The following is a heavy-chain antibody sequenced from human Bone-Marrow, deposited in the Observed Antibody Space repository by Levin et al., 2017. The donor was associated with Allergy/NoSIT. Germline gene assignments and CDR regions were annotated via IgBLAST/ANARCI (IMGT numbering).Heavy chain of an antibody. CDR1: GFRFSPYA. D-gene: IGHD6-13*01. V-gene: IGHV3-48*01. J-gene: IGHJ4*02. Sequence: GESLKISCAASGFRFSPYAMNWVRQAPGKGLEWISYISGRGSTTTYADSVKGRFTTSRDNGKNSLFLQMNSLRAEDTAVYFCATAAGFVLGHDYWGQGTLVTVSS. CDR2: ISGRGSTT. CDR3: ATAAGFVLGHDY.